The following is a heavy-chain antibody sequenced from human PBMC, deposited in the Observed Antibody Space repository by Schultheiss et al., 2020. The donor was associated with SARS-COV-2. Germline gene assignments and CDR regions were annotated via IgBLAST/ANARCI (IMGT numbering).Heavy chain of an antibody. CDR1: GFTFSSYW. Sequence: GGSLRLSCAASGFTFSSYWMHWVRQAPGKGLVWVSRINSDGSSTSYADSVKGRFTISRDNAKNTLYLQMNSLRAEDTAVYYCAKDGRELLYDYWGQGTLVTVSS. CDR3: AKDGRELLYDY. CDR2: INSDGSST. V-gene: IGHV3-74*01. J-gene: IGHJ4*02. D-gene: IGHD1-26*01.